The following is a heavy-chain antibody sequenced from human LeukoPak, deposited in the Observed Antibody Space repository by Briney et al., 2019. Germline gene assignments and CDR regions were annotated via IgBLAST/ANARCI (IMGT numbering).Heavy chain of an antibody. J-gene: IGHJ6*03. Sequence: GGSLRLSCEGSGFSFSSYWMTWVRQCPGKGPEWVANIKQDESERYTVDSVKGRFTISRDNAKNSVYLQMNSLRAEDTALYYCARLSAYYYGSYFYYYMDVWGKGTTVTVSS. CDR1: GFSFSSYW. V-gene: IGHV3-7*01. CDR3: ARLSAYYYGSYFYYYMDV. D-gene: IGHD3-10*01. CDR2: IKQDESER.